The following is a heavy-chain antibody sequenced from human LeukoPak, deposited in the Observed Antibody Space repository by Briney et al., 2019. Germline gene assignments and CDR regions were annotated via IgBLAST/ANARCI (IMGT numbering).Heavy chain of an antibody. D-gene: IGHD5-24*01. CDR1: GFTFSSYW. V-gene: IGHV3-7*01. Sequence: PGGSLRLSCAASGFTFSSYWMSWVRHAPGKGLEWVANIKQDGSEKYYVDSVKGRFTTCSDNAKNSLYLQMNSLRAEDTAVYYCARDRDGLDYWGQGTLVTVSS. J-gene: IGHJ4*02. CDR3: ARDRDGLDY. CDR2: IKQDGSEK.